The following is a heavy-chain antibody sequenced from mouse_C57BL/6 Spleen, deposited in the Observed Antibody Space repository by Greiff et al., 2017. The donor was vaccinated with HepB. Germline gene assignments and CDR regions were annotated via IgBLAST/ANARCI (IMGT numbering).Heavy chain of an antibody. D-gene: IGHD1-1*01. V-gene: IGHV3-8*01. CDR2: ISYSGST. J-gene: IGHJ4*01. CDR1: GYSITSDY. Sequence: EVMLVESGPGLAKPSQTLSLTCSVTGYSITSDYWNWIRKFPGNKLEYMGYISYSGSTYYNPSLKSRISITRDTSKNQYYLQLNSVTTEDTATYYCAGSPYYYGSSYGAMDYWGQGTSVTVSS. CDR3: AGSPYYYGSSYGAMDY.